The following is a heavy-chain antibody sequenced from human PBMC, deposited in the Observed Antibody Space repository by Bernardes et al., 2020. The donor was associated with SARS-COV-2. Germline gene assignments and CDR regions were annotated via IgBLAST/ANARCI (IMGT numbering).Heavy chain of an antibody. CDR3: ARLPLYAEPSFGMDV. CDR1: GFTFSSYA. CDR2: ISGSGGST. J-gene: IGHJ6*02. Sequence: GGSLRLSCAASGFTFSSYAMSWVRQAPGKGLEWVSAISGSGGSTYYADSVKGRFTISRDNSASTAYMELSSLRSEDTAVYYCARLPLYAEPSFGMDVWGQGTTVTVSS. D-gene: IGHD3-16*01. V-gene: IGHV3-23*01.